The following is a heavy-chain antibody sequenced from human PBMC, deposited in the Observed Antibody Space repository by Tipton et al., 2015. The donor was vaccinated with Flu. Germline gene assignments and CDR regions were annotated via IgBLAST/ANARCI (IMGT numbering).Heavy chain of an antibody. CDR3: ARGRGVGSSSWYYSYYGMDV. D-gene: IGHD6-13*01. J-gene: IGHJ6*02. V-gene: IGHV4-34*01. CDR1: GGSFSGYY. CDR2: INHSGST. Sequence: TLSLTCAVYGGSFSGYYWSWIRQPPGKGLEWIGEINHSGSTNYNPSLKSRVTISVDTSKNQFSLKLSSVTAADTAVYYCARGRGVGSSSWYYSYYGMDVWGQGTTVTVSS.